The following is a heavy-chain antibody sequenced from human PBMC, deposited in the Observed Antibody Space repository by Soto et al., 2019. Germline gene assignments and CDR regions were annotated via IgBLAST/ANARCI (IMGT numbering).Heavy chain of an antibody. CDR3: ARDRGGGYGMDV. J-gene: IGHJ6*02. CDR1: GGSISSYY. Sequence: QVQLQGSGPGLVKSSETLSLTCTVSGGSISSYYWSWIRQPPGKGLEWIGYIYYSGGTNYNPSLKSRVTISADTSKNQFSLKLSSVTAADTAVYYCARDRGGGYGMDVWGQGTTVTVSS. D-gene: IGHD3-16*01. V-gene: IGHV4-59*01. CDR2: IYYSGGT.